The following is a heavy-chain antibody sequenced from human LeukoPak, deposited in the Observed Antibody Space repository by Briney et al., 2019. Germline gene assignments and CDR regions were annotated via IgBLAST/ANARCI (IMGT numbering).Heavy chain of an antibody. D-gene: IGHD1-26*01. CDR1: GFTVSSNY. Sequence: GGSLRLSCAASGFTVSSNYMSWVRQAPGTGLEWVSVIYSGGSTYYADSGKGRFTISRDNSKNTLYLQMNSLRAEDTAVYYCASESGEDSEDAFDIWGQGTMVTVSS. J-gene: IGHJ3*02. CDR2: IYSGGST. CDR3: ASESGEDSEDAFDI. V-gene: IGHV3-66*02.